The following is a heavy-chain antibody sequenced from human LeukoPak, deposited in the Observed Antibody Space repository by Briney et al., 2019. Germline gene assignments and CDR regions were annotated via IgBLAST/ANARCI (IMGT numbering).Heavy chain of an antibody. D-gene: IGHD3-22*01. J-gene: IGHJ4*02. Sequence: SETLSLTCTVSGGSISSGGYYWSWIRQHPGKGLEWIGYIYYSGSTYYNPSLKSRVTISVDTSKNQLSLKLSSVTAADTAVYYCARETYYDSNGSPNFDYWGQGTLVTVSS. CDR3: ARETYYDSNGSPNFDY. CDR2: IYYSGST. V-gene: IGHV4-31*03. CDR1: GGSISSGGYY.